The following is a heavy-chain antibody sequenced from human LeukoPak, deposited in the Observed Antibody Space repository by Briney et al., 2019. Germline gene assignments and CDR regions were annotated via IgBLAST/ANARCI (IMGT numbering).Heavy chain of an antibody. CDR3: ARDITIFGVVIIDWFDP. Sequence: PSETLSLTCTVSGGSISSYYWSWIRQPPGKGLEWIGYIYYSGSTNYNPSLKSRVTISVDTSKNQFSLKLSSVTAADTAVYYCARDITIFGVVIIDWFDPWGQGTLVTVSS. CDR1: GGSISSYY. V-gene: IGHV4-59*12. J-gene: IGHJ5*02. CDR2: IYYSGST. D-gene: IGHD3-3*01.